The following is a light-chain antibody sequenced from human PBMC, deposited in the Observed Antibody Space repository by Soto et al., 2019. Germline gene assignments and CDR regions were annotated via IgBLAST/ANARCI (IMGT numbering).Light chain of an antibody. CDR3: KSYAGSNTYV. J-gene: IGLJ1*01. CDR1: KNDIGVYDF. V-gene: IGLV2-8*01. CDR2: EVV. Sequence: QSVLTQPPSASGSPGQSVTISCTGTKNDIGVYDFVSWYQHHPGKAPRLIIYEVVQRPSGVPDRFSGSKSGNTASLTVSGLQAADEADYFCKSYAGSNTYVFGGVIKVIV.